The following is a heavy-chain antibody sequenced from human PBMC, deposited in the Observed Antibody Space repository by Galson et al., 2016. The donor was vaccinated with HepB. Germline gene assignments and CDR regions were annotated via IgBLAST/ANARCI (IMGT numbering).Heavy chain of an antibody. CDR3: AKNGGIAAAEDYFDY. CDR1: EFIFSVYG. D-gene: IGHD6-13*01. J-gene: IGHJ4*02. Sequence: SLRLSCAASEFIFSVYGMHWVRQAPGKGLEWVAFISYDGTNKYYADSVKGRFTISRDNSKNTLYLQVNSLRAEDTAVYYCAKNGGIAAAEDYFDYWGQGTLVTVSS. V-gene: IGHV3-30*18. CDR2: ISYDGTNK.